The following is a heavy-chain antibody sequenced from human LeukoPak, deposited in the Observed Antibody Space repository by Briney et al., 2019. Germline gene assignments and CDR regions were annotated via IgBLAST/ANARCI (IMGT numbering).Heavy chain of an antibody. CDR1: GYSLTSYW. D-gene: IGHD2-15*01. CDR2: IYPGDSDT. Sequence: GESLQISCQGSGYSLTSYWIGWVRQMPGKGLEWMGIIYPGDSDTRYSPSFQGQVTISADKSISTAYLQWSSLKVSDTAMYYCARPCSGGSCYSSYDAFDIWGQGTMVTVSS. V-gene: IGHV5-51*01. J-gene: IGHJ3*02. CDR3: ARPCSGGSCYSSYDAFDI.